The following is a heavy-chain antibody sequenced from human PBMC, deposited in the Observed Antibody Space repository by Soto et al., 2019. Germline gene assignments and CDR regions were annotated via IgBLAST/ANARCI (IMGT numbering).Heavy chain of an antibody. V-gene: IGHV4-59*01. CDR2: IYYSGST. Sequence: RSSAPLSLTCTVSGGSISSYYWSWIRQPPGKGLEWIGYIYYSGSTNYNPSLKSRVTISVDTSKNQFSLKLSSVTAADTAVYYCARTYNWNYGYYYGMDVWGQGTTVTVSS. CDR3: ARTYNWNYGYYYGMDV. D-gene: IGHD1-7*01. CDR1: GGSISSYY. J-gene: IGHJ6*02.